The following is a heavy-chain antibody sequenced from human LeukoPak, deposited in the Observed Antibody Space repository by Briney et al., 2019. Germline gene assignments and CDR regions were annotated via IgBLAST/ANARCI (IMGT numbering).Heavy chain of an antibody. CDR3: ARQSRFYDILTGYYKNWFDP. D-gene: IGHD3-9*01. J-gene: IGHJ5*02. Sequence: KPSETLSLTCTVSGGSMSSDSYFWGWIRQPPGKGLEWIGSISYSGRSYYNPSLKSRVFISVDTSKNHFSLKVNSVTAADTAVYYCARQSRFYDILTGYYKNWFDPWGHGMLVTVSS. CDR2: ISYSGRS. CDR1: GGSMSSDSYF. V-gene: IGHV4-39*01.